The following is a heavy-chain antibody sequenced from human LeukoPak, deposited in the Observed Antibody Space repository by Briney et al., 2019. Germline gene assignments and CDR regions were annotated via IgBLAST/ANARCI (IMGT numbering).Heavy chain of an antibody. Sequence: GGSLRLSCIASGFTFSSYAMNWVRQAPGKGLEWISAIGSTGGSTFYADSVKGRFTISRDNSRSTLFLQMNSLTAEDTAVYYCAKGRGGYSGYNSYYFDYWGQGTLVTVSS. D-gene: IGHD5-12*01. CDR2: IGSTGGST. CDR1: GFTFSSYA. CDR3: AKGRGGYSGYNSYYFDY. J-gene: IGHJ4*02. V-gene: IGHV3-23*01.